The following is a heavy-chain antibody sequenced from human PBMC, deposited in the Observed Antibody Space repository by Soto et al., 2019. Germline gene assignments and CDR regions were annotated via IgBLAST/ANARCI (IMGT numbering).Heavy chain of an antibody. V-gene: IGHV3-15*01. Sequence: GGCLRLSCAVAGFRSSGVWMSWVSHAPGNGPEWVGRIKSKTDGGTKNYAGPVKGRFTISRSDAKNTFYLQMDSLKTEDTAVYYSATVRSGNYVFDYWGQGTLVTVSS. CDR2: IKSKTDGGTK. J-gene: IGHJ4*02. CDR1: GFRSSGVW. D-gene: IGHD3-16*01. CDR3: ATVRSGNYVFDY.